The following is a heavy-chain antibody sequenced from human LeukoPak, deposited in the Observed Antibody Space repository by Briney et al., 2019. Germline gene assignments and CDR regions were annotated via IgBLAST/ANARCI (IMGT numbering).Heavy chain of an antibody. CDR2: IYYSGST. V-gene: IGHV4-59*01. Sequence: TSETLSLACTVSGGSISSYYWSWIRQPPGKGLEWIGYIYYSGSTNYNPSLKSRVTILVDTSNNQFSLRLTSVTAADTAVYYCARGGHGASNSGGYSYYFDYWGQGTLVTVSS. CDR3: ARGGHGASNSGGYSYYFDY. CDR1: GGSISSYY. J-gene: IGHJ4*02. D-gene: IGHD3-22*01.